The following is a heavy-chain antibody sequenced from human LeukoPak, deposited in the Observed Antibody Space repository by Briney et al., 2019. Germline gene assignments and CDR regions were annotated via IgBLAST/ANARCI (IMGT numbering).Heavy chain of an antibody. J-gene: IGHJ3*02. CDR1: GFTFSSYA. Sequence: PGGSLRLSCAASGFTFSSYAMSWVRQAPGKGLEWVSGFSVSDQTTYYADSVKGRFTISRDNAKNSLYLKMNSLRAEDTAIYYCARGPFGGSSLGAFDIWGQGTMVTVSS. CDR2: FSVSDQTT. V-gene: IGHV3-23*01. D-gene: IGHD1-26*01. CDR3: ARGPFGGSSLGAFDI.